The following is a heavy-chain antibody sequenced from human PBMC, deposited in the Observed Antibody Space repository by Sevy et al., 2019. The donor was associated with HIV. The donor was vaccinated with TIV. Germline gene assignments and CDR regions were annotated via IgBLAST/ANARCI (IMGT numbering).Heavy chain of an antibody. CDR1: VFTFSTYA. V-gene: IGHV3-23*01. J-gene: IGHJ5*02. Sequence: GGSLRLSCAASVFTFSTYAMSWVRQAPGKGLEWVSGISGSGISIYYAGSVKGRFTISRDNSKNTLILQMNSLRAEDTAIYYCAKELPGYQYDSSGNLDTWGQGRLVTVSS. D-gene: IGHD6-19*01. CDR2: ISGSGISI. CDR3: AKELPGYQYDSSGNLDT.